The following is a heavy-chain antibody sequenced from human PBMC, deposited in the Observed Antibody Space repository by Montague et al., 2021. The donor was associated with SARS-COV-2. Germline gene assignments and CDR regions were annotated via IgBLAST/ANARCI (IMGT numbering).Heavy chain of an antibody. D-gene: IGHD6-13*01. CDR2: ISYRGIT. Sequence: SETLSLTCTVSGGSISTDAYYWGWIRQPPGKGLEWIGTISYRGITYYNPSLKTRVTISVDTSRTHFSLTLRSVAAADTAVYSCARQASGGTGRGFIDDWGQGTLVTVSS. CDR3: ARQASGGTGRGFIDD. CDR1: GGSISTDAYY. J-gene: IGHJ1*01. V-gene: IGHV4-39*01.